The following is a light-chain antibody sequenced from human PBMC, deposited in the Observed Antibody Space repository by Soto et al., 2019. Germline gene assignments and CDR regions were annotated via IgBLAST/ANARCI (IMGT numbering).Light chain of an antibody. CDR3: QQYYTTPYT. V-gene: IGKV4-1*01. CDR2: WTS. J-gene: IGKJ2*01. CDR1: QSVLYSSNNKNY. Sequence: DIVMTQSPDSLAVSLGERATINCKSSQSVLYSSNNKNYLAWYQQRAGQPPKLLIYWTSTRNSGVPDRFSGSGSGTDFTLTISSLQAEDAAVYYCQQYYTTPYTFGQGTKLEIK.